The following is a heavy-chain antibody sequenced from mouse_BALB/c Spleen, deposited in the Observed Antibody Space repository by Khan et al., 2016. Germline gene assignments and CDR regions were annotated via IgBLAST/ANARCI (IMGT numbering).Heavy chain of an antibody. V-gene: IGHV6-6*02. CDR2: IRMNSNNYAT. CDR3: TTDFAY. CDR1: GFTFSNCW. J-gene: IGHJ3*01. Sequence: EVKLEESGGDLVPPGGSMKLSCVATGFTFSNCWMNWGRQSPEKGLEWVAEIRMNSNNYATHYAESVKGSITISRDDSKSSVYLQMTNIRAEATGTYYCTTDFAYWGQGTMLTVSA.